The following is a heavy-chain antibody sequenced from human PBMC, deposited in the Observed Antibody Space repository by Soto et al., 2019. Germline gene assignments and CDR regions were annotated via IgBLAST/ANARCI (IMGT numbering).Heavy chain of an antibody. CDR2: ISAYNGNT. Sequence: QVPLVQSGAEVKKPGASVKVSCKASGYTFTSYGISWVRQAPGQGLEWMGWISAYNGNTNYAQKLQGRVTMTTDTSTSTAYMELRSLRSDDTAVYYCARAGNYYDSSGYYYYYYYGMDVWGQGTTVTVSS. CDR3: ARAGNYYDSSGYYYYYYYGMDV. J-gene: IGHJ6*02. D-gene: IGHD3-22*01. CDR1: GYTFTSYG. V-gene: IGHV1-18*01.